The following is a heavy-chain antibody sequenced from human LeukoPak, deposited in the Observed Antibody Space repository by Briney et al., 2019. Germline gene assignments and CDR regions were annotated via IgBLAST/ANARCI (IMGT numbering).Heavy chain of an antibody. J-gene: IGHJ3*02. CDR2: ISGSGGST. V-gene: IGHV3-23*01. Sequence: SGGSLRLSCAASGFTFSSYGMSWVRQAPGKGLEWVSAISGSGGSTYYADSVKGRFTISRDNSKNTLYLQMNSLRAEDTAVYYCAKDRLLWFGGGAFDIWGQGTMVTVSS. CDR3: AKDRLLWFGGGAFDI. D-gene: IGHD3-10*01. CDR1: GFTFSSYG.